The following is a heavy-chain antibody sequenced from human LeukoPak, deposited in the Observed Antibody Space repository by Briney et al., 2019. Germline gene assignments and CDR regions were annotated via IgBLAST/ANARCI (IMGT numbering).Heavy chain of an antibody. CDR3: ARVALNYYYGMDV. J-gene: IGHJ6*02. CDR1: GFTFSSYS. CDR2: ISSSSSYI. Sequence: GGSLRLSCAASGFTFSSYSMNWVRQAPGKGLEWVSSISSSSSYIYYADSVKGRFTTSRDNAKNSLYLQMNSLRAEDTAVYYCARVALNYYYGMDVWGQGTMVTVSS. V-gene: IGHV3-21*01.